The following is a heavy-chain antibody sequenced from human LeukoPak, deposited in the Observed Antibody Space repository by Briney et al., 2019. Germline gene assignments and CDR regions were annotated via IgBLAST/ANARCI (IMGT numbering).Heavy chain of an antibody. CDR2: INPNSGGT. J-gene: IGHJ5*02. CDR3: AAKGPDPYCSSTSCYPSRKNWFDP. CDR1: GYTFTGYY. V-gene: IGHV1-2*02. Sequence: GASVKVSCKASGYTFTGYYMHWVRQAPGQGLEWMGWINPNSGGTNYAQKFQGRVTMTRDTSTSTAYMELSRLRSDDTAVYYCAAKGPDPYCSSTSCYPSRKNWFDPWGQGTLVTVSS. D-gene: IGHD2-2*01.